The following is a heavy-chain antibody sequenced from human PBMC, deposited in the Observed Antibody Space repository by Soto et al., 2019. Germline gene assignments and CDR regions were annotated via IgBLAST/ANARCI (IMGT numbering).Heavy chain of an antibody. J-gene: IGHJ4*02. CDR1: GGTFSSYA. V-gene: IGHV1-69*13. D-gene: IGHD5-12*01. CDR2: IIPIFGTA. CDR3: AAAGYSGYDPFDY. Sequence: GASVKVSCKASGGTFSSYAISWVRQAPGQGLEWMGGIIPIFGTANYAQKFQGRVTITGDESTSTAYMELSSLRSEDTAVYYCAAAGYSGYDPFDYWGQGTLVTVSS.